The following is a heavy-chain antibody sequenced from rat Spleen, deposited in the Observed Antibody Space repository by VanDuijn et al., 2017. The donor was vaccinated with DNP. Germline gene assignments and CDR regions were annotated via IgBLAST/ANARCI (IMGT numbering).Heavy chain of an antibody. Sequence: EVQLQESGPGLVKPSQSLSLTCSVTGYSITSNYWGWIRKFPGNQMEWIGYISYSGSTNSNPSLKSRISITRDTSKNQFFLQLNSVTTEDTATYYCARWDGYNSGFDYWGQGVMVTVSS. V-gene: IGHV3-1*01. CDR2: ISYSGST. J-gene: IGHJ2*01. CDR1: GYSITSNY. D-gene: IGHD1-9*01. CDR3: ARWDGYNSGFDY.